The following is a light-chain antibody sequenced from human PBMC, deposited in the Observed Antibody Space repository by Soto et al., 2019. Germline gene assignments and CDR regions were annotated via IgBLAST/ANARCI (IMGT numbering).Light chain of an antibody. CDR2: EVS. Sequence: QSVLTQPRSLSVSPGQSVTISCTGTSSDVGGYNYVSWYQQHPGKAPKLMIYEVSKRPSGVPDRFSGSKSGNTASLTVSGLQAEDEADYYCSSYAGSNNFVFGTGTKVTVL. V-gene: IGLV2-8*01. CDR3: SSYAGSNNFV. CDR1: SSDVGGYNY. J-gene: IGLJ1*01.